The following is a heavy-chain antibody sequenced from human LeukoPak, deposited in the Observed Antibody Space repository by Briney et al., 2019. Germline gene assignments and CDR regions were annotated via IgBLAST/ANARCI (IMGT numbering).Heavy chain of an antibody. CDR1: GGSMNSHY. J-gene: IGHJ4*02. D-gene: IGHD5-18*01. V-gene: IGHV4-59*11. CDR3: ATIKRGNIYGYFDF. CDR2: KLDTVTT. Sequence: SETLSLTCTVSGGSMNSHYWSWIRQPPGKGLEWIGYKLDTVTTKDNPSLKSRFTLSADTSKNQFSLRLTSVTAADTAVYYCATIKRGNIYGYFDFWGQGILVTVSS.